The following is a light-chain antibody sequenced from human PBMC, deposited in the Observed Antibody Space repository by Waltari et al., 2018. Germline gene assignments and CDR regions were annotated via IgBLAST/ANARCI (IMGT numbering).Light chain of an antibody. CDR2: SNI. V-gene: IGLV1-44*01. Sequence: CSGRSSNIGSNTVNWYQQLPGTAPKLLIYSNIQRPSGVPERISGSKSGTSASLAISGLQSEDEGDYYCAAWDDSLNGLYVFGTGTKVTVL. J-gene: IGLJ1*01. CDR3: AAWDDSLNGLYV. CDR1: SSNIGSNT.